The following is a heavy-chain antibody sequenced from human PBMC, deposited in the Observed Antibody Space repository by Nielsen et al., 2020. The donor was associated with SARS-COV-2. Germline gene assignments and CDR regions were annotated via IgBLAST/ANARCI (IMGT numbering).Heavy chain of an antibody. J-gene: IGHJ4*02. Sequence: GESLKISCTGSGFTFSDYSMNWVRQAPGKVLEWVAPISGDSNYIFYSELVKGRFTMSRDNGKNSLYLQMNTLRSEDTALYYCTRGFYSQSDCWGQGTLVTVSS. D-gene: IGHD2-15*01. CDR2: ISGDSNYI. CDR1: GFTFSDYS. CDR3: TRGFYSQSDC. V-gene: IGHV3-21*01.